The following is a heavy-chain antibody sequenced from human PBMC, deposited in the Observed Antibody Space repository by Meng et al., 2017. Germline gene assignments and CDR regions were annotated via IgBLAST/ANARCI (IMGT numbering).Heavy chain of an antibody. CDR1: GGTLSGYA. J-gene: IGHJ4*02. CDR2: IIPIFGTA. Sequence: QVQVVQSGAEVKKPGSSVKVSCKASGGTLSGYAISWVRQAPGQGLEWMGGIIPIFGTANYAQKFQGRVTITADESTSTAYMELSSLRSEDTAVYYCASNDGTGDRTGGDYWGQGTLVTVSS. V-gene: IGHV1-69*01. D-gene: IGHD7-27*01. CDR3: ASNDGTGDRTGGDY.